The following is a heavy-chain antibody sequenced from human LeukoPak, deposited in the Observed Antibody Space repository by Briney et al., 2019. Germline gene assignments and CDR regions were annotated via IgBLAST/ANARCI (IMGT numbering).Heavy chain of an antibody. D-gene: IGHD2-2*01. CDR3: ARDQPYQPDNYYYMDV. J-gene: IGHJ6*03. Sequence: SETLSLTCTVSGDSINSNSFYWGWARQPPGKGLEWIGIGSLSYSGSTYYSPSLKSRVTMSVDTSKNQFSLKLSSVTAADTAVYYCARDQPYQPDNYYYMDVWGKGTTVTVSS. V-gene: IGHV4-39*07. CDR1: GDSINSNSFY. CDR2: LSYSGST.